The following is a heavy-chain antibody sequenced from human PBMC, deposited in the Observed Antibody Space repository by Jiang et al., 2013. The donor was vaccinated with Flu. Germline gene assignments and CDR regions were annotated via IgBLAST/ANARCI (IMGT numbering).Heavy chain of an antibody. V-gene: IGHV4-34*01. CDR3: ARGPFDGDYPYWYFDP. D-gene: IGHD4-17*01. CDR2: INHSGST. CDR1: VGPSVVTT. Sequence: LLKPSETLSLTCAVYVGPSVVTTGAGSASPQEGLEWIGEINHSGSTNYNPSLKSRVTISVDTSKNQFSLKLSSVTAADTAVYYCARGPFDGDYPYWYFDPWGRGTLVTVSS. J-gene: IGHJ2*01.